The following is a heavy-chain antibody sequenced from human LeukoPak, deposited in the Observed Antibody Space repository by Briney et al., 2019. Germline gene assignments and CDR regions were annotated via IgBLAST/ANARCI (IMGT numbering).Heavy chain of an antibody. CDR3: ARDIMAVEVYYYYMDV. J-gene: IGHJ6*03. Sequence: ASVKVSCKASGYTFTSYYMHWVRQAPGQGLEWMGIINPSGGSTSYAQKFQGRVTMTRDMSTSTVYMELSSLRSEDTAVYYCARDIMAVEVYYYYMDVWGKGTTVTVSS. CDR2: INPSGGST. CDR1: GYTFTSYY. V-gene: IGHV1-46*01. D-gene: IGHD2-8*01.